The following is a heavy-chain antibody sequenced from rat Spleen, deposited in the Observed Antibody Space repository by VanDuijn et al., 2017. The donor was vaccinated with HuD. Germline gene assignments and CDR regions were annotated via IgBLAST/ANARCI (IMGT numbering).Heavy chain of an antibody. CDR3: ARRANFGGGDHVDD. Sequence: EVKLQESGPGLVKPSQSFSLTCSVTGHSITSYYWGWIRQFPGNEMERIGHISRSGTTTYNPSLKRRIPITRDTSKNQFFLQLISATNENTARYYCARRANFGGGDHVDDWGQGVMVKVSS. D-gene: IGHD1-11*01. V-gene: IGHV3-1*01. CDR2: ISRSGTT. CDR1: GHSITSYY. J-gene: IGHJ2*01.